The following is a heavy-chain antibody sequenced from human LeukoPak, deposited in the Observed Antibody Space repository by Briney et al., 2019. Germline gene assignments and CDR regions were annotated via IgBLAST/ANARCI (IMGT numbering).Heavy chain of an antibody. Sequence: ASVKVSCKASGYTFTGYYMHWVRQAPGQGLEWMGRINPNSGGTNYAQKFQGRVTMTRDTSISTAYMELSRLRSDDTAVYYCATLAVAGPSYYFDYWGQGTLITVSS. D-gene: IGHD6-19*01. CDR2: INPNSGGT. CDR3: ATLAVAGPSYYFDY. CDR1: GYTFTGYY. V-gene: IGHV1-2*06. J-gene: IGHJ4*02.